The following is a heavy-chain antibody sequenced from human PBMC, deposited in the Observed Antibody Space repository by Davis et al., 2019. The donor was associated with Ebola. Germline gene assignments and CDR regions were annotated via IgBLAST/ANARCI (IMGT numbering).Heavy chain of an antibody. CDR1: GFTFSDYY. J-gene: IGHJ4*02. V-gene: IGHV3-11*01. CDR2: ISTGGGAI. CDR3: ARGPRITMVQGVINF. Sequence: GGSLRLSCAASGFTFSDYYMSWIRQAPGKRLEWLSYISTGGGAIYYSDSVKGRFTISRDNAKNSVYLKMNSLRVDDTAVYYCARGPRITMVQGVINFWGQGTLVSVSS. D-gene: IGHD3-10*01.